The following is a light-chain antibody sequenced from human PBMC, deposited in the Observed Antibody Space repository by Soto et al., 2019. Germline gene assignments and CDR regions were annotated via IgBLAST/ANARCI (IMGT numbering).Light chain of an antibody. V-gene: IGLV3-21*04. CDR1: NIGSKS. CDR2: YDS. J-gene: IGLJ2*01. CDR3: QVWDSSSDHVV. Sequence: SSELTQPPSVSVAPGKTAKITCGGNNIGSKSVHWYEQKPGQAPVLVIYYDSARPSGIPERFSGSNSGNTASLSIGRVEAGDKADYYCQVWDSSSDHVVFGGGTKLTVL.